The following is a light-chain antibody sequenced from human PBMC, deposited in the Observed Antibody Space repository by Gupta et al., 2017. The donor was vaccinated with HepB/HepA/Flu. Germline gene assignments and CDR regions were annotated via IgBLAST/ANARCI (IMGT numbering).Light chain of an antibody. CDR2: RDG. CDR1: KIGNKN. J-gene: IGLJ1*01. CDR3: QVWDSSTAV. Sequence: SYELTQPHSISVALGQTARIICGGNKIGNKNVHWYQQKPGQAPILIIYRDGNRPSGIPERYSGSNSGNTATLTISSAQARDEADFYCQVWDSSTAVFGTGTKVTVL. V-gene: IGLV3-9*01.